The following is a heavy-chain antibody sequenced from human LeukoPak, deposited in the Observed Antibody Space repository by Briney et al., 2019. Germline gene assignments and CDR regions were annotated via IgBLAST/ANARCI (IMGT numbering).Heavy chain of an antibody. V-gene: IGHV4-4*07. CDR1: GDSISSYY. CDR2: IYSSGST. J-gene: IGHJ6*02. D-gene: IGHD3-10*01. CDR3: ARDRDYYGSGTYGMDV. Sequence: SSETLSLTCTVSGDSISSYYWSWIRQPAGKGLEWIGRIYSSGSTNYNPSLKSRVTVSLDTSKNQFSLRLSSVTAADTAVYYCARDRDYYGSGTYGMDVWGQGTTVTVSS.